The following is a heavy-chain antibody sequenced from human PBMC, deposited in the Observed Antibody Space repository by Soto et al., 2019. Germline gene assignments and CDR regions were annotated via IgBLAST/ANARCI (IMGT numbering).Heavy chain of an antibody. CDR2: INPSGGST. CDR1: GYTFTSYY. Sequence: ASVKVSCKASGYTFTSYYMHWVRQAPGQGLEWMGIINPSGGSTSYAQKFQGRVTMTRDTSTSTVYMGLSSLRSEDTAVYYCARVGGSYSSSGYYYYYYGMDVWGQGTTVTVSS. CDR3: ARVGGSYSSSGYYYYYYGMDV. V-gene: IGHV1-46*01. D-gene: IGHD6-6*01. J-gene: IGHJ6*02.